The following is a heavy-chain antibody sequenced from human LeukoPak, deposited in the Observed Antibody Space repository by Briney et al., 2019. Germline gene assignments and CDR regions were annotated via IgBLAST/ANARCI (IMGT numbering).Heavy chain of an antibody. D-gene: IGHD1-14*01. Sequence: TSSETLSLTCTVSGYSISSGYYWGWIRQPPGKGLEWIGSIYHSGSTNYNPSLKSRVTISVDKSKNQFSLKLSSVTAADTAVYYCARACSEPVVPMTHYYYYYMDVWGKGTTVTVSS. V-gene: IGHV4-38-2*02. CDR1: GYSISSGYY. CDR3: ARACSEPVVPMTHYYYYYMDV. CDR2: IYHSGST. J-gene: IGHJ6*03.